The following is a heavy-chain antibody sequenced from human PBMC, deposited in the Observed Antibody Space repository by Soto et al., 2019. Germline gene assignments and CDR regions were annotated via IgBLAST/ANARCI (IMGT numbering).Heavy chain of an antibody. CDR2: MSYDGSKE. J-gene: IGHJ5*02. D-gene: IGHD1-26*01. Sequence: QVQLVESGGGLVQPGKSLRLSCAASGFIFSNYGMHWVRQAPGKGLEWVAVMSYDGSKEYYVDSVKGRFTIFRDNSKNTQYLQMHSLRVEDTAVYYCAKDRGGTNPNNWFDPWGQGTPVIVSS. V-gene: IGHV3-30*18. CDR1: GFIFSNYG. CDR3: AKDRGGTNPNNWFDP.